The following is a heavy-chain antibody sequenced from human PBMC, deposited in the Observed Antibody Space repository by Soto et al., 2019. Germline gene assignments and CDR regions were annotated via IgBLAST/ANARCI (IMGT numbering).Heavy chain of an antibody. CDR1: GGSISSSNW. J-gene: IGHJ6*02. V-gene: IGHV4-4*02. CDR2: IYHSGST. Sequence: QVQLQESGPGLVKPSGTLSLTCAVSGGSISSSNWWSWVRQPPGKGLEWIGEIYHSGSTNYNPSLKSRVTISVDKSKNQFSLKLSSVTPADTAVYYCARDRRVGSSWYSSYYGMDVWGQGTTVTVSS. CDR3: ARDRRVGSSWYSSYYGMDV. D-gene: IGHD6-13*01.